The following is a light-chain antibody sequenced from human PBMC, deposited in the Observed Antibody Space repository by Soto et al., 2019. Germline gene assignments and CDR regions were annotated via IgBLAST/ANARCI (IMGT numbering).Light chain of an antibody. J-gene: IGLJ1*01. CDR1: SSDVGGYNY. V-gene: IGLV2-14*01. CDR3: SSYTSSSTLCV. Sequence: QSALTQPASVSGSPGQSITISCTGTSSDVGGYNYVSWYQQHPGKAPKIMIYEVSNRPSGVSNRFSGSKSGNTASLTISGLQAEDEDAYYCSSYTSSSTLCVFGTGTKLTVL. CDR2: EVS.